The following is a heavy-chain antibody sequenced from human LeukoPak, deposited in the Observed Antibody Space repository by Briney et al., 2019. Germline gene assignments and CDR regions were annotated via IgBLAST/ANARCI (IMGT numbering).Heavy chain of an antibody. D-gene: IGHD3-9*01. CDR1: GFTFKTYS. V-gene: IGHV3-30*02. J-gene: IGHJ3*02. CDR3: WVRYSPDAFDI. CDR2: IRYDGTEK. Sequence: GGSLRLSCVVSGFTFKTYSMNWVRQAPGRGLEWVAFIRYDGTEKDYADPVKGRFTISRDNSKNTLYLQMNSLRAEDTAVYYCWVRYSPDAFDIWGQGTMVTVSS.